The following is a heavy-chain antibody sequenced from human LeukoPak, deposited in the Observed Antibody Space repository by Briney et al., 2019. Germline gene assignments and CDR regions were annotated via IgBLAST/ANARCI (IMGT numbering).Heavy chain of an antibody. V-gene: IGHV3-15*01. CDR3: ATYNVGAFHY. Sequence: GGSLRLSCAASGFTFNNAWMSWVRQAPGKGLEWVGRIKSKTGSGTADYAAPVKGRFTISRDDSKNTLYLQMNSLNTEDTAVYYCATYNVGAFHYWGQGTLVTVSS. CDR2: IKSKTGSGTA. D-gene: IGHD1-1*01. CDR1: GFTFNNAW. J-gene: IGHJ4*02.